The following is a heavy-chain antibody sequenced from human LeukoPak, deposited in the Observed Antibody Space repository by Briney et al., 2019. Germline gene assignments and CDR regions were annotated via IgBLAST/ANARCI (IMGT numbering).Heavy chain of an antibody. V-gene: IGHV3-53*01. CDR2: IYSGGST. CDR3: AARITMIVVNDY. Sequence: PGGSLRLSCAAPGFTVSSNYMSWVRQAPGKGQEWVSVIYSGGSTYYADSVKGRFTISRDNSKNTLYLQMNSLRAEDTAVYYCAARITMIVVNDYWGQGTLVTVSS. J-gene: IGHJ4*02. CDR1: GFTVSSNY. D-gene: IGHD3-22*01.